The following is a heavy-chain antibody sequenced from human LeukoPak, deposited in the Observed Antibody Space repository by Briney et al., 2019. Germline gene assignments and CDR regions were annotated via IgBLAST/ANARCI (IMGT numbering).Heavy chain of an antibody. D-gene: IGHD2-2*01. CDR3: ARVVVQGAFDI. CDR1: GGSISSFY. CDR2: IYYSGGT. J-gene: IGHJ3*02. Sequence: SETLSLTCTVSGGSISSFYWSWIRQPPGKGLEWIGYIYYSGGTNYNPSLKSRVTISVDTSKNQFSLKLSSVTAADTAVYYCARVVVQGAFDIWGQGTMVTVSS. V-gene: IGHV4-59*01.